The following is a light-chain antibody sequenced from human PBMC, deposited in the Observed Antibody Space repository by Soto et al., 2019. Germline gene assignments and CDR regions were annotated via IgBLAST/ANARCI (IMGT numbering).Light chain of an antibody. CDR2: DAS. CDR1: QSVSSIY. J-gene: IGKJ1*01. Sequence: ETVLTQSPGTLSLSPGERATLSCRASQSVSSIYLAWYQQKPGQAPRLVIYDASSRATGIPDRFTGSGSGTDFTLTISRLEPEDFAVYYCQQYGSSPRTFGQGTKVEIK. CDR3: QQYGSSPRT. V-gene: IGKV3-20*01.